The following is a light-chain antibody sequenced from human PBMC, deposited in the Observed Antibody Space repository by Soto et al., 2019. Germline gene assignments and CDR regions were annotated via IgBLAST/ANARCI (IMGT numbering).Light chain of an antibody. V-gene: IGKV3-11*01. Sequence: EVVMRQSPATLSVSPGEGATLSCRASQSVSSYLAWYQQKPGQAPRLLIYDASNRATGIPARFSGSGSGTDFTLTISSLEPEDFAVYYCQQRGNRPPWTFGQGTKVDIK. J-gene: IGKJ1*01. CDR3: QQRGNRPPWT. CDR2: DAS. CDR1: QSVSSY.